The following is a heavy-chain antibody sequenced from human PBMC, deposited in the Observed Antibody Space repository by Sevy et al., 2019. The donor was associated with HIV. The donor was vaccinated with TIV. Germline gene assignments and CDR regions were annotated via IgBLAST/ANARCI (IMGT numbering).Heavy chain of an antibody. Sequence: SETLSLTCTVSGGSISSGGYYWSWIRQHPGKGLEWIGYIYYSGSTYYNPSLKSRVTISVDTSKNQFSLKLSSVTAADTAVYYCARGLSSWYYPFDYWGQGTLVTVSS. CDR2: IYYSGST. D-gene: IGHD6-13*01. CDR1: GGSISSGGYY. V-gene: IGHV4-31*03. CDR3: ARGLSSWYYPFDY. J-gene: IGHJ4*02.